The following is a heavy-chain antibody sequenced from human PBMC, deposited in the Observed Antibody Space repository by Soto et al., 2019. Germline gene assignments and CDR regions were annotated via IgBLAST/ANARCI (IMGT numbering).Heavy chain of an antibody. CDR3: ARDCGVIAAAGIYYYYGMDV. D-gene: IGHD6-13*01. V-gene: IGHV4-30-4*01. J-gene: IGHJ6*02. CDR1: GGSIRSGDYY. Sequence: SETLSLTCTVSGGSIRSGDYYWSWIRQPPGKGLEWIGYIYYSGSTYYNPSLKSRVTISVDTSKNQFSLKLSSVTAADTAVYYCARDCGVIAAAGIYYYYGMDVWGQGTTVTVSS. CDR2: IYYSGST.